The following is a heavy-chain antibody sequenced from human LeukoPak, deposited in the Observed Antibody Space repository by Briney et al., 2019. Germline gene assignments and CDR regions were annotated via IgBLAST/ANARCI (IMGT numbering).Heavy chain of an antibody. CDR2: IDSTGAYT. CDR1: GFTFSNYA. J-gene: IGHJ4*02. V-gene: IGHV3-23*01. D-gene: IGHD6-25*01. CDR3: AKGSAAGRPYYFDY. Sequence: GGSLRLSCAASGFTFSNYAMSWVRQAPGKGLEWVSAIDSTGAYTWCADSVKGRFTISKDSSKTILYLQMNSLRAEDAAVYFCAKGSAAGRPYYFDYWGQGTLVTVSS.